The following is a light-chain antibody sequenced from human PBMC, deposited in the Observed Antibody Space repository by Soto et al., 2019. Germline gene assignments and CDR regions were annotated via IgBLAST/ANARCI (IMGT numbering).Light chain of an antibody. CDR2: DAS. CDR3: QQYNSYSPT. V-gene: IGKV1-5*01. J-gene: IGKJ4*01. Sequence: DIQMTQSPSTLSASVGDRVTITCRASQSISSLLAWYQQKPGKAPKLLIYDASSLESGVPSRFSGSGSGTEFTLTISSLQPDDFATYYCQQYNSYSPTFGGGTKVEIK. CDR1: QSISSL.